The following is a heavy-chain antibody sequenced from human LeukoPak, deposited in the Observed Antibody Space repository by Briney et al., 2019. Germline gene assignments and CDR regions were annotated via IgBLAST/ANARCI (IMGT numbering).Heavy chain of an antibody. J-gene: IGHJ4*02. CDR1: GGSISSSSSIC. CDR2: IYHNGAT. CDR3: ARNGGNSDYDY. Sequence: KASETLSLTCAVSGGSISSSSSICWTWVRQPPGEGLEWIGGIYHNGATNYNPSLKSRVTLLLDKSKNQFSLRLNSVTAADTAVYYCARNGGNSDYDYWGQGTLVTVSA. V-gene: IGHV4-4*02. D-gene: IGHD4-23*01.